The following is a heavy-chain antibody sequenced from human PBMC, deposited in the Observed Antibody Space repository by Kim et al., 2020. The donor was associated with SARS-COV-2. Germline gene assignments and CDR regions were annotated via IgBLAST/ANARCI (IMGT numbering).Heavy chain of an antibody. CDR3: ARHIVGATGWFYP. J-gene: IGHJ5*02. CDR2: IIPIFGTA. CDR1: GGTFSSYA. V-gene: IGHV1-69*13. Sequence: SVKVSCKASGGTFSSYAISWVRQAPGQGLEWMGGIIPIFGTANYAQKFQGRVTITADESTSTAYMELSSLRSEDTAVYYCARHIVGATGWFYPWGQGTLVTVSS. D-gene: IGHD1-26*01.